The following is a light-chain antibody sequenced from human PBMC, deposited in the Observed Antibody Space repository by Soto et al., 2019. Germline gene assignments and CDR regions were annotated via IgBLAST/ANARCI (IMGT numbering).Light chain of an antibody. V-gene: IGKV3-11*01. CDR1: QSVSSH. Sequence: QSRSTVSLSPAERAALSCSVSQSVSSHLVWYQQKPGQAPRLLIYDASNRATGIPARFSGSGSGTDFTLTISCLEPEAFAVYYCQQRSNWPPLTFGGGTKVDIK. CDR3: QQRSNWPPLT. CDR2: DAS. J-gene: IGKJ4*01.